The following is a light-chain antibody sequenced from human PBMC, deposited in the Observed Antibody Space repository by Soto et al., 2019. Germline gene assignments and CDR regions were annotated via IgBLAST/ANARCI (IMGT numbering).Light chain of an antibody. Sequence: QAVVTQPPSASGTPGQTVTISSSGSSSNIGTNYVSWYQQLPGTAPKLLLYGNNQRPSGVPDRFSGSRSGTSASLAISGLRSEYEADYYCAAWDDRLSGVVFGGGTKVTVL. V-gene: IGLV1-47*01. CDR1: SSNIGTNY. CDR3: AAWDDRLSGVV. J-gene: IGLJ3*02. CDR2: GNN.